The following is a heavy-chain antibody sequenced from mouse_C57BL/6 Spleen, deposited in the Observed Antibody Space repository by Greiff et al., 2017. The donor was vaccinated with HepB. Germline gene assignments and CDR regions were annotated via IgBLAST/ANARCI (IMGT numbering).Heavy chain of an antibody. CDR2: INPNYGTT. CDR1: GYSFTDYN. CDR3: ARETADYFDY. Sequence: RVEPGASVKISCKASGYSFTDYNMNWVKQSNGKSLEWIGVINPNYGTTSYNQKFKCKATMTVDQFSSSAYMPLNSLTAEDSAVYYCARETADYFDYWGQGTTLTVAS. D-gene: IGHD3-2*01. V-gene: IGHV1-39*01. J-gene: IGHJ2*01.